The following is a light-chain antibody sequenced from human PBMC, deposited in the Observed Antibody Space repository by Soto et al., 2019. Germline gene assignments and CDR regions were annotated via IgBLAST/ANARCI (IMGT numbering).Light chain of an antibody. V-gene: IGKV1-5*01. J-gene: IGKJ4*02. CDR2: DAS. Sequence: DIQMTQSPSTLSASVGDRVTITCRASQSVSSWLAWYQQKPGKAPKLLIYDASSLESGVPSRFSGSGSGTEFTLTISSLQPDDFATYYCQPYNSYPLGFGGGTKVEIK. CDR1: QSVSSW. CDR3: QPYNSYPLG.